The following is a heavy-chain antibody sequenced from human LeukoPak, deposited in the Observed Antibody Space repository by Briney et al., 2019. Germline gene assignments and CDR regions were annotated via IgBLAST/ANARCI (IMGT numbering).Heavy chain of an antibody. Sequence: GESLKISCKGSGYSFSSYWIAWVRQMPGKGLEWMGIIYPGDSDSKYSRSFQGQVTTSADKSINTAYLQWSSLKSSDTAMYYCARGDYGDFRIYYTLFDYWGQGTLVTVSS. D-gene: IGHD4-17*01. V-gene: IGHV5-51*01. CDR3: ARGDYGDFRIYYTLFDY. CDR2: IYPGDSDS. J-gene: IGHJ4*02. CDR1: GYSFSSYW.